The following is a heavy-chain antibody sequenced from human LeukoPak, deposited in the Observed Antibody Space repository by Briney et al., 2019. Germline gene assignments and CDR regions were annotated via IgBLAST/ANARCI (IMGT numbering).Heavy chain of an antibody. CDR3: ARDRWTTELYYYYGMDV. J-gene: IGHJ6*02. CDR2: INPNSGGT. Sequence: GASVKVSCKASGYTFTGYYMHWVRQAPGQGLEWMGWINPNSGGTNYAQKFQGRVTMTRDTSISTAYMELSRLRSDDTAVYYCARDRWTTELYYYYGMDVWGQGTTVTVSS. CDR1: GYTFTGYY. V-gene: IGHV1-2*02. D-gene: IGHD4-17*01.